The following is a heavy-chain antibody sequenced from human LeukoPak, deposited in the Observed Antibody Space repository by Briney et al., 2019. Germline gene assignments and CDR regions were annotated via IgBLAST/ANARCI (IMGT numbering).Heavy chain of an antibody. CDR1: GFTVSSNY. CDR3: AKESESEYSS. D-gene: IGHD6-6*01. CDR2: IYSGGGA. V-gene: IGHV3-53*01. Sequence: GGSLRLSCAASGFTVSSNYMNWVRQAPGKGLEWVSVIYSGGGAYYADSVKGRFTISRDNSKNTLYLQMNSLRAEDTAVYYCAKESESEYSSWGQGTLVTVSS. J-gene: IGHJ4*02.